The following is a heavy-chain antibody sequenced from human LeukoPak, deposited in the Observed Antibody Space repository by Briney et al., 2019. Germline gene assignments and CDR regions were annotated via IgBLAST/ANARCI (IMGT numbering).Heavy chain of an antibody. D-gene: IGHD3-10*02. CDR2: ISSSGSTI. V-gene: IGHV3-48*04. CDR3: AELGITMIGGV. Sequence: GGSLRLSCAASGFTFSTYSMNWVRQAPGKGLEWVSYISSSGSTIYYADSVKGRFTISRDNAKNSLYLQMNSLRAEDTAVYYCAELGITMIGGVWGKGTTVTISS. CDR1: GFTFSTYS. J-gene: IGHJ6*04.